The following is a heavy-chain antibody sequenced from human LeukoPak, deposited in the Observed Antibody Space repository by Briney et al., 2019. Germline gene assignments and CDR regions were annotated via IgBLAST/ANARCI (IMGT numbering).Heavy chain of an antibody. J-gene: IGHJ4*02. CDR2: IGGSAVSI. CDR3: AKVATVTTWYYFDY. D-gene: IGHD4-17*01. CDR1: GFSFSRSA. V-gene: IGHV3-23*01. Sequence: PGRSLRLACAASGFSFSRSAMSCVRHAPGKGLESVSAIGGSAVSIDYANSVKGRFTISRDNSKNTLYLQMNSLRAEDTAVNYCAKVATVTTWYYFDYWGQGTLVTVSS.